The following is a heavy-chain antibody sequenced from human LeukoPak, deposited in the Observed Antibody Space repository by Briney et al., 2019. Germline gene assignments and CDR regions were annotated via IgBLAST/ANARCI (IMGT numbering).Heavy chain of an antibody. Sequence: GGSLRLSCAASGFTFSSYAMSWVRQAPGKRLEWVSAISGSGGSTYYADSVKGRFTISRDNSKNTLYLQMNSLRAEDTAVYYCAKNPRYCSSTSCYDYWGQGTLVTVSS. CDR3: AKNPRYCSSTSCYDY. J-gene: IGHJ4*02. D-gene: IGHD2-2*01. CDR2: ISGSGGST. CDR1: GFTFSSYA. V-gene: IGHV3-23*01.